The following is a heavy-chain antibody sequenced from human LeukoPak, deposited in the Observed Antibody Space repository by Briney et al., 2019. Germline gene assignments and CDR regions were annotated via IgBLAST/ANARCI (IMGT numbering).Heavy chain of an antibody. V-gene: IGHV3-43D*03. Sequence: TGGSLRLSCAPSGFTFDDYAMHWVRQAPGKGVEWVSLISWDGGSTYYAHSVKGQFTIPRDNRKNSLYLHMNSLRPEYSPFFYCAKDCGGLTGTMDRWGQGTLVTVSS. J-gene: IGHJ4*02. D-gene: IGHD1-20*01. CDR3: AKDCGGLTGTMDR. CDR2: ISWDGGST. CDR1: GFTFDDYA.